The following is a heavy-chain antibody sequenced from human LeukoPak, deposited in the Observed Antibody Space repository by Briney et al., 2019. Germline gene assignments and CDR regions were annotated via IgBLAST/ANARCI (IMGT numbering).Heavy chain of an antibody. CDR1: GYTFTIYG. J-gene: IGHJ4*02. V-gene: IGHV1-18*01. Sequence: ASVKISCKASGYTFTIYGISWVRQAPGQGLEWMGWISAYNGNAKYAQNLQGRVTMTRDMSTSTVYMELSSLRSEDTAAYYCARGRVTAIFDYWGQGTLVTVSS. CDR3: ARGRVTAIFDY. D-gene: IGHD2-21*02. CDR2: ISAYNGNA.